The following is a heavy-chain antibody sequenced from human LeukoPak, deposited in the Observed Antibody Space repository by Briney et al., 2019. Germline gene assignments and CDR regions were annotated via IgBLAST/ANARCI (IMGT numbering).Heavy chain of an antibody. Sequence: GGSLRLSCAASGFTFSSYAMSWVRQAPGKGLEWASAISGSGGSTYHADSVKGRFTISRDNSKNTLYLQMNSLRAEDTAVYYCAKVGSSSGWYGGFDNWGQGTLVTVSS. D-gene: IGHD6-19*01. CDR3: AKVGSSSGWYGGFDN. J-gene: IGHJ4*02. CDR2: ISGSGGST. V-gene: IGHV3-23*01. CDR1: GFTFSSYA.